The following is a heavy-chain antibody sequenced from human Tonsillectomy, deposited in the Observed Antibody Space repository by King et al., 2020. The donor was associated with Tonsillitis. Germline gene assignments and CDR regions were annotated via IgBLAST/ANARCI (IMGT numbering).Heavy chain of an antibody. V-gene: IGHV3-23*04. CDR3: AKVDYDYVWGSYRYTGVDY. Sequence: VQLVESGGGLVQPGGSLRLSCGASGFTFSSYAMNWVRQAPGKWLEWVSEISGSGGSTYYADSVKGRFTISRDNSKNTLYLQMNSLRAEDTAVYYCAKVDYDYVWGSYRYTGVDYWGQGTLVTVSS. D-gene: IGHD3-16*02. CDR1: GFTFSSYA. CDR2: ISGSGGST. J-gene: IGHJ4*02.